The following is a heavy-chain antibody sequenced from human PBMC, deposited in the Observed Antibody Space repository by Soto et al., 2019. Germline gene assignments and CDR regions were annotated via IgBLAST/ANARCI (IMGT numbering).Heavy chain of an antibody. J-gene: IGHJ4*02. Sequence: GGSVRLSCAASGFTLSNAWMSGVRQAPGKGLEWVGRLKSKTDGGTTDYTTPVKGRFTISRDDSKNTLYLQMSSLKTEDTAVYYCTGSSWSFWGKGTLVTVSS. CDR1: GFTLSNAW. CDR2: LKSKTDGGTT. D-gene: IGHD6-13*01. CDR3: TGSSWSF. V-gene: IGHV3-15*01.